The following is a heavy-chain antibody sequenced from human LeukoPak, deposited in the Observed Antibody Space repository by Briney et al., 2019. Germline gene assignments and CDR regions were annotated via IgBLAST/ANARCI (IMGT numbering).Heavy chain of an antibody. CDR3: ARTTIFGVGFDY. J-gene: IGHJ4*02. CDR1: GFTVSSNY. CDR2: TYSGGST. V-gene: IGHV3-53*01. Sequence: GSLRLSCAASGFTVSSNYMSWVRQAPGKGLEWVSVTYSGGSTYYADSVKGRFTISRDNSKNTLYLQMNSLRAEDTAVYYCARTTIFGVGFDYWGQGTLVTVSS. D-gene: IGHD3-3*01.